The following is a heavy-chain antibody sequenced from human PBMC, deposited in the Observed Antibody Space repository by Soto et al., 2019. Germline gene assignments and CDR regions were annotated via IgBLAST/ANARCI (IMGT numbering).Heavy chain of an antibody. CDR2: INPNSGGT. Sequence: QVQLVQSGAEVKKPGASVKVSCKASGYTFTGYYMHWVRQAPGQGLEWMGWINPNSGGTNYAQKFQGRVTTTRDTSITTVYMELSGLRSDDTAVYYCGLEPTGTGGFDYWGQGTLVTVSS. CDR3: GLEPTGTGGFDY. CDR1: GYTFTGYY. J-gene: IGHJ4*02. V-gene: IGHV1-2*02. D-gene: IGHD7-27*01.